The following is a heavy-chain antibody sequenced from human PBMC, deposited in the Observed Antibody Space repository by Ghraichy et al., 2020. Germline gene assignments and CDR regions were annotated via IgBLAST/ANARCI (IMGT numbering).Heavy chain of an antibody. CDR3: AGAELNDYSSSWLFDY. V-gene: IGHV1-3*01. Sequence: ASVKVSCKASGYTFTSYAMHWVRQAPGQRLEWMGWINAGNGNTKYSQKFQGRVTITRDTSASTAYMELSSLRSEDTAVYYCAGAELNDYSSSWLFDYWGQGTLVTVSS. CDR2: INAGNGNT. D-gene: IGHD6-13*01. CDR1: GYTFTSYA. J-gene: IGHJ4*02.